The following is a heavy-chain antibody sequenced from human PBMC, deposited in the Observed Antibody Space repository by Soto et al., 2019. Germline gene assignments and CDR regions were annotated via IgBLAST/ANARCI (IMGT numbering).Heavy chain of an antibody. D-gene: IGHD5-18*01. Sequence: EVQLEESGGALVQPGRSLRLSCAASGFTFDDYAMDWVRPVLGKGLEWVSSISWNSGNIGYADSVKGRFTTSRDNAENSLYLQMNSLRPEDTALYYCVSSKGGYSYGTPFDYWGQGTLVTVSS. CDR3: VSSKGGYSYGTPFDY. J-gene: IGHJ4*02. CDR1: GFTFDDYA. V-gene: IGHV3-9*01. CDR2: ISWNSGNI.